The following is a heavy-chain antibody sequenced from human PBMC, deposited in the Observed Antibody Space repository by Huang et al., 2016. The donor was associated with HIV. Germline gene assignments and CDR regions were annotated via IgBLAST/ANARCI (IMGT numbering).Heavy chain of an antibody. V-gene: IGHV4-34*01. CDR3: ARGQGGYYYYYMDV. CDR2: IKHSEST. CDR1: GGSFSGYY. J-gene: IGHJ6*03. Sequence: QVQLQQWGAGLLRPSETLSLTCAVYGGSFSGYYGSWIRQPPGKGLEWIGEIKHSESTNYNPSLKGRVTMSVDTSRNQFSLTVTSVTAADTAVYYCARGQGGYYYYYMDVWGKGTTVTVSS.